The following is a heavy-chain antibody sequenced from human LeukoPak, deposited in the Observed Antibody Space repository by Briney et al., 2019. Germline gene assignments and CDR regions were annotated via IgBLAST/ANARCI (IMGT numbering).Heavy chain of an antibody. CDR1: GFTFSSYA. J-gene: IGHJ4*02. Sequence: GGSLRLSCAASGFTFSSYAMSWVCQAPGKGLEWVSSISSSSSYIYYADSVKGRFTISRDNAKNSLYLQMNSLRAEDTAVYYCAKRGGYDFWSEYYFDYWGQGTLVTVSS. CDR2: ISSSSSYI. CDR3: AKRGGYDFWSEYYFDY. V-gene: IGHV3-21*04. D-gene: IGHD3-3*01.